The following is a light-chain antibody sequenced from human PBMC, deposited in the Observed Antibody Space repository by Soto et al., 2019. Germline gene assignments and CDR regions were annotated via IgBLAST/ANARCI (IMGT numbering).Light chain of an antibody. Sequence: EIVLTQSPGTLSLSPGERATLSCRASKSVSSSFLAWYQQKPGQAPRLLIYGASSRATGIPDRFSGSGSGTDFTLTISRLEPEDFAVYYCQQYDNSPLTFGGGTKVEIK. J-gene: IGKJ4*01. CDR1: KSVSSSF. V-gene: IGKV3-20*01. CDR2: GAS. CDR3: QQYDNSPLT.